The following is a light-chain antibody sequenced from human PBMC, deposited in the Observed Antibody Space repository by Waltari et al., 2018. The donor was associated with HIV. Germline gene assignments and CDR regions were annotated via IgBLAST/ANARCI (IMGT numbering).Light chain of an antibody. CDR3: SSYGGVASYLI. CDR1: SSDIGAYDY. J-gene: IGLJ2*01. CDR2: DVN. Sequence: HSAPTQPRSVSGSPGQSVTISCTGTSSDIGAYDYVSWFQKFPGRAPKLLIFDVNKRPAGVPDRFSGFKSGDTASLTISGLQPDDESDYFCSSYGGVASYLIFGGGTTLTVL. V-gene: IGLV2-11*01.